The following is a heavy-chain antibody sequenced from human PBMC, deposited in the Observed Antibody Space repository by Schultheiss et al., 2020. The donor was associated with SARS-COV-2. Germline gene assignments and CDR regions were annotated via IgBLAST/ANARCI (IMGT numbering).Heavy chain of an antibody. CDR3: AKNLGWLQLDWYFDL. Sequence: GSLRLSCTASGFTFSSYAMSWVRQAPGKGLEWVAVIWYDGSNKYYADSVKGRFTISRDNSKNTLYLQMNSLRAEDTAVYYCAKNLGWLQLDWYFDLWGRGTLVTVSS. J-gene: IGHJ2*01. D-gene: IGHD5-24*01. V-gene: IGHV3-30*02. CDR2: IWYDGSNK. CDR1: GFTFSSYA.